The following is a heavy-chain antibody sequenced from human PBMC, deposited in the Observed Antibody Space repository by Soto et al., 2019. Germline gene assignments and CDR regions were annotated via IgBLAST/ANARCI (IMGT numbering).Heavy chain of an antibody. J-gene: IGHJ4*02. CDR1: GFTFSNYA. CDR2: ITGSGETT. Sequence: GGSLRLSCAASGFTFSNYAMTWVLQAPGKRLQWISSITGSGETTYYADSVKGRFTISRDNSKNTVYLQMNSLRAEDSAVFYCAKGAYSGDWSYYFDDWGRGTLVTVSS. D-gene: IGHD2-21*02. CDR3: AKGAYSGDWSYYFDD. V-gene: IGHV3-23*01.